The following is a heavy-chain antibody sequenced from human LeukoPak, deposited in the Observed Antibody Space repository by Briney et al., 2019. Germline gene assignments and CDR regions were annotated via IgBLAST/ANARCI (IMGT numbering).Heavy chain of an antibody. CDR3: ARPSDYGDYVQLDY. Sequence: APVKVSCKASGGTFSSYAISWVRQAPGQGLEWMGGIIPIFGTANYAQKFQGRVTMTRDTSTSTVYMELSSLRSEDTAVYYCARPSDYGDYVQLDYWGQGTLVTVSS. CDR2: IIPIFGTA. V-gene: IGHV1-69*05. CDR1: GGTFSSYA. D-gene: IGHD4-17*01. J-gene: IGHJ4*02.